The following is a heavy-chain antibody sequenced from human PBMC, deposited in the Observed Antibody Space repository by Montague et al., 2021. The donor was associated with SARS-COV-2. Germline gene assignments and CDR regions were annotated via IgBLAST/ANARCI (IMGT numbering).Heavy chain of an antibody. CDR1: GGSFSNKY. CDR3: ARGLMSGSYYLGLDY. V-gene: IGHV4-34*01. CDR2: INHTGST. D-gene: IGHD1-26*01. J-gene: IGHJ4*02. Sequence: SETLSLTCAVYGGSFSNKYWTWIRQPPGKGLEWIGEINHTGSTTYKPSLKRRVTISVDTSKNQFSLKVSSVTAADTAVYYCARGLMSGSYYLGLDYWGQGTLVSVSS.